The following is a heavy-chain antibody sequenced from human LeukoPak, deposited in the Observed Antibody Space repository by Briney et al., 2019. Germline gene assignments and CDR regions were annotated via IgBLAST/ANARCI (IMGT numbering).Heavy chain of an antibody. Sequence: GRSLRLSCAASGFTFSSYAMHWVRQAPGKGLEWVAVISYDGSNKYYADSVKGRFTISRDNSKNTLYLQMNSLRAEDAAVYYCARALNDYSDPIDYWGQGTLVTVSS. CDR1: GFTFSSYA. V-gene: IGHV3-30-3*01. CDR2: ISYDGSNK. D-gene: IGHD4-17*01. CDR3: ARALNDYSDPIDY. J-gene: IGHJ4*02.